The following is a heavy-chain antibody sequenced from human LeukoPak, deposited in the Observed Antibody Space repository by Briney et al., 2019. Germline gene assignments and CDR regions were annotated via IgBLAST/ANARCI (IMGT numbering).Heavy chain of an antibody. Sequence: ASVKVSCKASGYIFTSYYMYWVRQATGQGLEWMGWMNPNSGNTGYAQKFQGRVTMTRNTSISTAYMELSSLRSEDTAVYYCARALYSGYDPDYYYYMDVWGKGTTVTISS. D-gene: IGHD5-12*01. CDR3: ARALYSGYDPDYYYYMDV. V-gene: IGHV1-8*02. CDR1: GYIFTSYY. J-gene: IGHJ6*03. CDR2: MNPNSGNT.